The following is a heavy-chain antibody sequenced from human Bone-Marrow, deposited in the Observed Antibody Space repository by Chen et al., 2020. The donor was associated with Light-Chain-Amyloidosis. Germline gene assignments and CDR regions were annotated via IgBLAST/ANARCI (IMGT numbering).Heavy chain of an antibody. CDR1: GFTFSTYW. CDR2: IDFDGGIT. Sequence: EVQLVESGGGLVQPGGSLRLSCTASGFTFSTYWMQWVRQAPGKGPEWVARIDFDGGITTYADSVKVRFTISRDNAKNTLHLQMNSLRSEDTAVYYCARRSDYFDYWGPGTQVTVSS. V-gene: IGHV3-74*01. J-gene: IGHJ4*02. CDR3: ARRSDYFDY.